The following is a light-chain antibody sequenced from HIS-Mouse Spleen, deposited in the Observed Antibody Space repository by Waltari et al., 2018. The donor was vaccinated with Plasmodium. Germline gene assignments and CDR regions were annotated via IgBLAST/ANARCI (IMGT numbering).Light chain of an antibody. J-gene: IGKJ2*01. V-gene: IGKV3-15*01. CDR1: QRVSSN. CDR2: GAS. CDR3: QQYNNWPPYT. Sequence: EIVMTQSPATLSVYPGERATLSCRASQRVSSNLAWYQQKPGQAPRLLSYGASTRATGIPARFSGSGSGTEFTLTISSLQSEDFAVYYCQQYNNWPPYTFGQGTKLEIK.